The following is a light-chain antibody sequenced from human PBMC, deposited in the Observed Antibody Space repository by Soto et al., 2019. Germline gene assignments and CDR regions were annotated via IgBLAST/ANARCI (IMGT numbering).Light chain of an antibody. J-gene: IGKJ2*01. Sequence: EIVMTQSPATLSVSPGERATLSCRASQSVSHNLAWYQQKPGQAPRLLFYGASTRATGIPARFSGSGSGTDFTLTISSLQSEDFAVYYCQQYNNWPYTFGRGTKLEIK. CDR1: QSVSHN. CDR3: QQYNNWPYT. CDR2: GAS. V-gene: IGKV3-15*01.